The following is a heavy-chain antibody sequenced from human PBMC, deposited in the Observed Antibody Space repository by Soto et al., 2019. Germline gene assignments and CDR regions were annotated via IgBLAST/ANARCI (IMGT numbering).Heavy chain of an antibody. Sequence: ASVKVSCKASGYTFTSYGISWVRQAPGQGLEWMGWISAYNGNTNYAQKLQGRVTMTTDTFTSTAYMELRSLRSDDTAVYYCARGLVATIQRLGFDPWGQGTLVTASS. D-gene: IGHD5-12*01. CDR2: ISAYNGNT. CDR3: ARGLVATIQRLGFDP. CDR1: GYTFTSYG. V-gene: IGHV1-18*01. J-gene: IGHJ5*02.